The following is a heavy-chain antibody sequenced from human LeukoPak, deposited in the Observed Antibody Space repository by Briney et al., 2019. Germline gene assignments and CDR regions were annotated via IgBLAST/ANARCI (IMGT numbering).Heavy chain of an antibody. Sequence: GGSLRLSCAASGFTFSSYAMSWVRQAPGKGLEWVANIKQDGSEKYYVDSVKGRFTISRDNAKNSLYLQMNSLRAEDTAVYYCAREGGSGFDPWGQGTLVTVSS. CDR3: AREGGSGFDP. CDR2: IKQDGSEK. J-gene: IGHJ5*02. CDR1: GFTFSSYA. V-gene: IGHV3-7*01.